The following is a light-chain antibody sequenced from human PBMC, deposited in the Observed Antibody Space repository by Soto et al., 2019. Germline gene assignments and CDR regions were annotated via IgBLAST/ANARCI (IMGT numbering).Light chain of an antibody. J-gene: IGKJ4*01. CDR1: QSVSYSSDKRNC. CDR3: QQYYSSPLT. V-gene: IGKV4-1*01. CDR2: WAS. Sequence: DIVMTQSPDSLAVSLGERATINCKSSQSVSYSSDKRNCLAWYQQKPGLPPKLLIYWASTRESGVPDRFSGHGFGTSFHPTLRSPPAGELAVYYCQQYYSSPLTFGGGTKVEIK.